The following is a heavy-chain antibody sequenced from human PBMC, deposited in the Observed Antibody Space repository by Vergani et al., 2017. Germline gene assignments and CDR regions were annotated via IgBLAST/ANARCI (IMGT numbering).Heavy chain of an antibody. CDR1: GFTLSSYG. CDR3: ASWGAAAVRDDY. J-gene: IGHJ4*02. CDR2: IWYDGSNK. V-gene: IGHV3-33*01. D-gene: IGHD6-13*01. Sequence: QVQLVESGGGVVQPGRSLRLSCAASGFTLSSYGMHWVRQAPGKGLEWVAVIWYDGSNKYYADSVKGRFTISRDNSKNTLYLQMTSLRAEDTAVYYCASWGAAAVRDDYWGQGTLVTVSS.